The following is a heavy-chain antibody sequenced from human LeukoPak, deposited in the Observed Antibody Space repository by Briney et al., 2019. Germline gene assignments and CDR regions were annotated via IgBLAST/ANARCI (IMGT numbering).Heavy chain of an antibody. D-gene: IGHD5-18*01. J-gene: IGHJ4*01. CDR1: AGSISNYY. CDR3: ARGGYSYATFDF. Sequence: PSETLSLTCTVSAGSISNYYWSWIRQTAGKGLEWIGRIYTNGNTNYNPSLKSRVTMSVDTSKNQMSLKLNSVTAADTAMYYCARGGYSYATFDFWGHGTLVTVSS. CDR2: IYTNGNT. V-gene: IGHV4-4*07.